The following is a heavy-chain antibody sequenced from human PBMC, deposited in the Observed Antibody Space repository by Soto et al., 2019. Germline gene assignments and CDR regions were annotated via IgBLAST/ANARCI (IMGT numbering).Heavy chain of an antibody. CDR3: AIGSLLCGTHCDMDV. CDR2: INPNGGGT. CDR1: GDTLTDYY. Sequence: ATVKVSCKASGDTLTDYYMHWVRQAPGQELEWMGGINPNGGGTNSAQKFQGRVTMTRETYISTAYMELSTLKSDDTAVYYCAIGSLLCGTHCDMDVGGQGSTVTASS. J-gene: IGHJ6*02. D-gene: IGHD1-26*01. V-gene: IGHV1-2*02.